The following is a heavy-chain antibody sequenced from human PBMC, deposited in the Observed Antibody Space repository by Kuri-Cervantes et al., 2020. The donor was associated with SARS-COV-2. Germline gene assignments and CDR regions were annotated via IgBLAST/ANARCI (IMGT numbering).Heavy chain of an antibody. CDR3: ARTYDSSGYPYY. Sequence: SVKVSCKASVGTFSSYAISWVRPAPGQGLEWMGRIIPILGIANYAQKFQGRVTITADKSTSTDYMELSSLRSEGTAEYYCARTYDSSGYPYYWGQGTLVTVSS. CDR1: VGTFSSYA. J-gene: IGHJ4*02. V-gene: IGHV1-69*04. CDR2: IIPILGIA. D-gene: IGHD3-22*01.